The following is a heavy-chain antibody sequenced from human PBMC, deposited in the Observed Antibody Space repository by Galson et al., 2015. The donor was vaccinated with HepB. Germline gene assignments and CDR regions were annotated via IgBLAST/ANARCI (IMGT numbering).Heavy chain of an antibody. V-gene: IGHV1-69*13. CDR3: ASSRLRYFDWLDFY. J-gene: IGHJ4*02. D-gene: IGHD3-9*01. Sequence: SVKVSCKASGGTFSSYAISWVRQAPGQGLEWMGGIIPIFGTANYAQKFQGRVTITADESTSTAYMELSSLRSEDTAVYYCASSRLRYFDWLDFYWGQGTLVTVSS. CDR1: GGTFSSYA. CDR2: IIPIFGTA.